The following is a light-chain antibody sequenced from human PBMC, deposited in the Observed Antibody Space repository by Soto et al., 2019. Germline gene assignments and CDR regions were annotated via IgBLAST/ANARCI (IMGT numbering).Light chain of an antibody. Sequence: EIVLTQSPGTLSFSRGERATLACGASQSVSRSYLGWYQTKPGQSPRLHMYGASIRAAGVPDRFSGSGSATEFTINNSRLEPEDFTVYYCHHYDTLGQGTKVDIK. CDR2: GAS. J-gene: IGKJ1*01. V-gene: IGKV3-20*01. CDR3: HHYDT. CDR1: QSVSRSY.